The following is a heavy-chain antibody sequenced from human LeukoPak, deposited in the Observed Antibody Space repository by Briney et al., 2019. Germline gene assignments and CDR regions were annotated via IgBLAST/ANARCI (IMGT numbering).Heavy chain of an antibody. V-gene: IGHV1-24*01. CDR1: GYTLTELS. D-gene: IGHD3-10*01. CDR2: FDPEDGET. Sequence: GASVKVSCKVSGYTLTELSMHWVRQAPGKGLEWMGVFDPEDGETIYAQKFQGRVTMTEDTSTNTAYMELSSLRSEDTAVYYCATDNFHSGSGAQGDYWGQGTLVTVSS. J-gene: IGHJ4*02. CDR3: ATDNFHSGSGAQGDY.